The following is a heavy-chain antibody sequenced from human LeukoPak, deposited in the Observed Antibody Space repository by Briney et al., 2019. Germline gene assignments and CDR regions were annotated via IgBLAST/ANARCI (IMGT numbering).Heavy chain of an antibody. CDR1: GGSISSGGYS. CDR3: ARGLMATVTTNDAFDI. D-gene: IGHD4-17*01. V-gene: IGHV4-30-2*01. CDR2: IYHSGST. Sequence: SETLSLTCAVSGGSISSGGYSWSWIRQQPGKGLEWIGYIYHSGSTYYNPSLKSRVTISVDRSKNQFSLKLSSVTAADTAVYYCARGLMATVTTNDAFDIWGQGTMVTVSS. J-gene: IGHJ3*02.